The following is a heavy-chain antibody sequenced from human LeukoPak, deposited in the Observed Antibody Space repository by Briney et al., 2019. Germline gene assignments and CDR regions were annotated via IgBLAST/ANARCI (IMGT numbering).Heavy chain of an antibody. CDR2: ISGSGGST. Sequence: GGSLRLSCAASGFTFSSYAMSWVRQAPGKGLEWVSAISGSGGSTYYADSVKGRFTISRDNSKNTLYLQMNSLRAEGTAVYYCAKAPQRYCSGGSCLNFDYWGQGTLVTVSS. V-gene: IGHV3-23*01. D-gene: IGHD2-15*01. CDR3: AKAPQRYCSGGSCLNFDY. CDR1: GFTFSSYA. J-gene: IGHJ4*02.